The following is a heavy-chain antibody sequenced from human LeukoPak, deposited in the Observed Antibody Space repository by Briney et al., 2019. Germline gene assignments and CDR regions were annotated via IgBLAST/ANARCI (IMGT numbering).Heavy chain of an antibody. V-gene: IGHV2-5*01. CDR2: ISWNSDK. CDR3: AHRDDAFDI. J-gene: IGHJ3*02. CDR1: GFSLSTSGVG. Sequence: SGPTLVNPTQTLTLTCTFSGFSLSTSGVGVGWIRQPPGKALEWFALISWNSDKSYSPSLTSRLTITKDTSKNQVVLTMTNMDTVETDTYYCAHRDDAFDIWGQGTLVTVSS.